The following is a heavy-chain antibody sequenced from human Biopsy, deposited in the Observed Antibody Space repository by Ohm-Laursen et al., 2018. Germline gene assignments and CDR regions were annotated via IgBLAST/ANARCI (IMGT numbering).Heavy chain of an antibody. CDR3: ATKLTGYFHH. CDR1: GGTFSNYG. V-gene: IGHV1-69*06. J-gene: IGHJ1*01. CDR2: NIPILGTG. D-gene: IGHD3-9*01. Sequence: SSVKVSCKAPGGTFSNYGVNWVRQAPGQGLEWLGGNIPILGTGSYAQKFQDRVTVAANTSTSTATMELRSLRSDDTAVYYCATKLTGYFHHWGQGTLVIVSS.